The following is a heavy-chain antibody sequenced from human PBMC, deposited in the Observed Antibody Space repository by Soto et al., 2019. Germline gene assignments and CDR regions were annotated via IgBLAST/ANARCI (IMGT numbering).Heavy chain of an antibody. D-gene: IGHD6-6*01. V-gene: IGHV1-8*01. J-gene: IGHJ6*02. CDR3: ARLGSSSYGMDV. CDR2: MNPNSGNT. Sequence: QVQLVQSGAEVKKPGASVKVSCKVYGYTFTSYDITWVRQAPGQGLEWMGWMNPNSGNTGYAQKSQGRVTMTRNTSIRKAYMELSSLRSEDTAVYYCARLGSSSYGMDVLGQGTTVTVAS. CDR1: GYTFTSYD.